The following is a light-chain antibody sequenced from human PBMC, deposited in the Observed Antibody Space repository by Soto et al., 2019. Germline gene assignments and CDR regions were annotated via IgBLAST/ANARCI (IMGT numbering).Light chain of an antibody. V-gene: IGKV3-11*01. Sequence: EIVLTQSPATLSLSPGERATLSCRTSQNVSTSLDWYQQKPGQAPRLLIYDVSNRATGVPARFSGSGSETDFSLTISSLEPEDFAVYYCQQRSNWPLTFGGGTRVEIK. CDR3: QQRSNWPLT. J-gene: IGKJ4*01. CDR1: QNVSTS. CDR2: DVS.